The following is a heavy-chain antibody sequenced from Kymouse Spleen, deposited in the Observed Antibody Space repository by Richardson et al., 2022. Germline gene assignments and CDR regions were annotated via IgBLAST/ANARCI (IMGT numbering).Heavy chain of an antibody. D-gene: IGHD6-19*01. CDR3: AREKDSSGWYGFDY. CDR1: GFTFSSYS. J-gene: IGHJ4*02. Sequence: EVQLVESGGGLVKPGGSLRLSCAASGFTFSSYSMNWVRQAPGKGLEWVSSISSSSSYIYYADSVKGRFTISRDNAKNSLYLQMNSLRAEDTAVYYCAREKDSSGWYGFDYWGQGTLVTVSS. CDR2: ISSSSSYI. V-gene: IGHV3-21*03.